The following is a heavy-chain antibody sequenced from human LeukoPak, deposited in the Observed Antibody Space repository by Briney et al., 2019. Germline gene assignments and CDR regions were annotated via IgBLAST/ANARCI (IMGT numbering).Heavy chain of an antibody. CDR2: INPSGGST. Sequence: ASVKVSCKASGYTFTSYYMHWVRQAPGQGLEWMGIINPSGGSTSYAQKFPGRVTMTRDTSTSTVYMELSSLRSEDTAVYYCARDRYYYDSSGYIRGISFDYWGQGTLVTVSS. CDR3: ARDRYYYDSSGYIRGISFDY. J-gene: IGHJ4*02. CDR1: GYTFTSYY. V-gene: IGHV1-46*01. D-gene: IGHD3-22*01.